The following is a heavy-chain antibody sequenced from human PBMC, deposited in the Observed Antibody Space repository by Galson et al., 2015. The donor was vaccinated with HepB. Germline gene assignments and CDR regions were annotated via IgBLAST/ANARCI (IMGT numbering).Heavy chain of an antibody. D-gene: IGHD4-23*01. Sequence: LSLTCSVSGGSISRFHWTWVRQPAGKGLEWIGRIFSSGTTTYNPSLKSRVIMSVDTFRNQFSLKLSSMTAADTAVYFCARNSGGDSWNDAFDIWGQGTMVAVFS. CDR2: IFSSGTT. J-gene: IGHJ3*02. V-gene: IGHV4-4*07. CDR3: ARNSGGDSWNDAFDI. CDR1: GGSISRFH.